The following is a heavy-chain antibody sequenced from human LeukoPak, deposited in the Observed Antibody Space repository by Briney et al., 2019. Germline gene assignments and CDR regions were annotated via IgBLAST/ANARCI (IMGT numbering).Heavy chain of an antibody. J-gene: IGHJ4*02. CDR3: AKDPNYGSGSYGVSYFDY. CDR2: ISYDGSNK. CDR1: GFTFSSYG. D-gene: IGHD3-10*01. V-gene: IGHV3-30*18. Sequence: GGSLRLSCAASGFTFSSYGMHWVRQAPGKGLEWVAVISYDGSNKYYADSVKGRFTISRDNSKDTLYLQMNSLRAEDTAVYYCAKDPNYGSGSYGVSYFDYWGQGTLVTVSS.